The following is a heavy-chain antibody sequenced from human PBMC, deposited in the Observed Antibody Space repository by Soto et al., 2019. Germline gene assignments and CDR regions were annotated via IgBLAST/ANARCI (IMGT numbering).Heavy chain of an antibody. D-gene: IGHD2-2*02. J-gene: IGHJ5*02. Sequence: SETLSLTCTVSGGSISSGGYYWSWIRQHPGKGLEWIGYIYYSGSTYYNPSLKSRVTISVDTSKNQFSLKLSSVTAADTAVYYCAGYCSSTSCYTGTDPWGPGTLVNVS. CDR2: IYYSGST. V-gene: IGHV4-31*03. CDR3: AGYCSSTSCYTGTDP. CDR1: GGSISSGGYY.